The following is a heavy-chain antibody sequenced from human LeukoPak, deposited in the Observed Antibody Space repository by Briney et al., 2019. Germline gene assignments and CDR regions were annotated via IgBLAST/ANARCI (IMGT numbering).Heavy chain of an antibody. J-gene: IGHJ4*02. CDR1: GFTFRNHW. CDR3: ARDAAGLDY. CDR2: IKGDGTTT. D-gene: IGHD1-14*01. V-gene: IGHV3-74*01. Sequence: GGSLGLSCAASGFTFRNHWMHWVRQTPGKGLVWVSRIKGDGTTTTYADSMKGRFTISRDNAKNTVYLQMNSLKGEDTGVYYCARDAAGLDYWGQGTLVTVSS.